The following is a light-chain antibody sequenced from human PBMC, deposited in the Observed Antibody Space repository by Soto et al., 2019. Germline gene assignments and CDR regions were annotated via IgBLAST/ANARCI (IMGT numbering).Light chain of an antibody. CDR3: QQYGSSPRGT. CDR2: GAS. CDR1: QSVSSSY. Sequence: EIVLTQSPGTLSLSPGERATLSCRASQSVSSSYLAWYQQKPGQAPRLLTYGASSRATGIPDRFSGSGSGTDFTLTISRLEPEDFAVYNCQQYGSSPRGTFGQGTKLEIK. J-gene: IGKJ2*01. V-gene: IGKV3-20*01.